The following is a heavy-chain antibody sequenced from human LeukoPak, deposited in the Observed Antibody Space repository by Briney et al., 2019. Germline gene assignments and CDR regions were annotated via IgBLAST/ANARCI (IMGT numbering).Heavy chain of an antibody. CDR2: IDPNSDGT. J-gene: IGHJ4*02. CDR3: ARDIVVVVAATEGSLDY. D-gene: IGHD2-15*01. V-gene: IGHV1-2*02. Sequence: ASVEVSCKASGYTFTGYYMHWVRQAPGQGLEWMGWIDPNSDGTNYAQKFQGRVTMTRDTSISTAYMELSRLRSDDTAVYYCARDIVVVVAATEGSLDYWGQGTLVTVSS. CDR1: GYTFTGYY.